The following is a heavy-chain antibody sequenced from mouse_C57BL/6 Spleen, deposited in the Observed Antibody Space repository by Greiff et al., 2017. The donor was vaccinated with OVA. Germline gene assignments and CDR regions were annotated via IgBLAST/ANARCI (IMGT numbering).Heavy chain of an antibody. CDR3: ASFFATVVAVRYFDV. Sequence: QVQLQQPGAELVKPGASVKMSCKASGYTFTSYWITWVKQRPGQGLEWIGDIHPGSGSTNYNEKFKSKATLTVDTSSSTAYMQLSSLTSEDSAVYYCASFFATVVAVRYFDVWGTGTTVTVSS. CDR1: GYTFTSYW. CDR2: IHPGSGST. V-gene: IGHV1-55*01. D-gene: IGHD1-1*01. J-gene: IGHJ1*03.